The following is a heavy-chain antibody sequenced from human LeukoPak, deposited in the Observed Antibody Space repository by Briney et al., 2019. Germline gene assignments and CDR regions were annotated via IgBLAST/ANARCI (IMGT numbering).Heavy chain of an antibody. Sequence: GEPLQISCKGSGSSFASYWIGWVRQLPGKGLEWMGIIYPADSDTRYSPSFQGQVTISADKSISTAYLQWSSLKASDTAIYYCALAVIASAFDFDIWGQGTMVTVSS. D-gene: IGHD2-21*01. CDR3: ALAVIASAFDFDI. CDR2: IYPADSDT. V-gene: IGHV5-51*01. CDR1: GSSFASYW. J-gene: IGHJ3*02.